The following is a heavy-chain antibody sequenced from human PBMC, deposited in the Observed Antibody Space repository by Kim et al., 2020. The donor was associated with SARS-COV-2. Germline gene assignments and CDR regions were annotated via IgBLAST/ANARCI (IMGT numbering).Heavy chain of an antibody. Sequence: SETLSLTCTVSGGSISSYYWSWIRQPPGKGLEWIGYIYYSGSTNYNPSLKSRVTISVYTSKNQFSLKLSSVTAADTAVYYCAREAYRTMVQGVIINYYYYMDVWGKGTTVTVSS. CDR2: IYYSGST. CDR3: AREAYRTMVQGVIINYYYYMDV. V-gene: IGHV4-59*01. CDR1: GGSISSYY. D-gene: IGHD3-10*01. J-gene: IGHJ6*03.